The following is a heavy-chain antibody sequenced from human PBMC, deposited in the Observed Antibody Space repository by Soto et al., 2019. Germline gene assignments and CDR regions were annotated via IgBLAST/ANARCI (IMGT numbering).Heavy chain of an antibody. CDR3: ARDPRLLSDFDA. D-gene: IGHD2-21*02. J-gene: IGHJ3*01. V-gene: IGHV1-3*04. Sequence: ASVKVSCKASGYTLTTYAIHWVRLAPGQGPQWLGWINTVKGNTRYSQNFQGRVTITRDTSADTSFLELTSLTSEDWAVYFCARDPRLLSDFDA. CDR2: INTVKGNT. CDR1: GYTLTTYA.